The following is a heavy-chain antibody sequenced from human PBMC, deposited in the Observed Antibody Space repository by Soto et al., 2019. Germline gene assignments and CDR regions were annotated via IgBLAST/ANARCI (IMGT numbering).Heavy chain of an antibody. CDR1: GGSVRTGSYH. J-gene: IGHJ4*02. D-gene: IGHD7-27*01. CDR2: IPNNGSP. Sequence: QVQLQESGPGRVKPSETLSLTCSVSGGSVRTGSYHWSWIRQPPGKGLEWIGFIPNNGSPDYNPSLKSRVVVSIDRSKNQFSLKVNSVTAADTAVYFCARIGWGGDSWGLGTLVTVSS. V-gene: IGHV4-61*01. CDR3: ARIGWGGDS.